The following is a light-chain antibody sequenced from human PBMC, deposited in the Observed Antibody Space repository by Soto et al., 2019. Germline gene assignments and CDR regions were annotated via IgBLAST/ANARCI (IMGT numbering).Light chain of an antibody. Sequence: VLTQSPGTLSLSPGARATLSCRASQNLIGTYLSWYQQRPGLAPRLLLFGVSNRATGIPDRFSGSGAGTDFTLTSSRLEPEDVAVYYCQQDFSSPFGQGTMV. CDR3: QQDFSSP. CDR2: GVS. CDR1: QNLIGTY. J-gene: IGKJ2*01. V-gene: IGKV3-20*01.